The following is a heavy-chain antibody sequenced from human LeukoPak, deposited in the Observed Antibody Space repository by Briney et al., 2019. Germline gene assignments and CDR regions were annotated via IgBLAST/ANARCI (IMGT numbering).Heavy chain of an antibody. CDR3: ARPLRGYSGYEADY. CDR2: INPNSGGT. J-gene: IGHJ4*02. D-gene: IGHD5-12*01. Sequence: PGASVKVSCKASGYTFTGYYMHWVRQAPGQRLEWMGWINPNSGGTNYAQKFQGRVTMTRDTSISTAYMELSRLRSDDTAVYYCARPLRGYSGYEADYWGQGTLVTVSS. CDR1: GYTFTGYY. V-gene: IGHV1-2*02.